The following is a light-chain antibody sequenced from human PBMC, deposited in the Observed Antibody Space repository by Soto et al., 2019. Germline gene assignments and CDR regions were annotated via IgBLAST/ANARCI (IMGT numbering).Light chain of an antibody. CDR2: AAS. V-gene: IGKV1-39*01. CDR3: QQSYSTPCT. Sequence: DLPMTQSPSSLSASVGDRVTITCRASQSISTFLNWYQQKPGKAPRFLISAASSLQSGVPSRFSGSGSGTDFTLTISSLQPEDFATYYCQQSYSTPCTFGQGTKLEI. J-gene: IGKJ2*02. CDR1: QSISTF.